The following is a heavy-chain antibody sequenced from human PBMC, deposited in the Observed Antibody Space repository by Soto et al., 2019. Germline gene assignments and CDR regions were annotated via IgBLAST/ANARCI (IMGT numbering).Heavy chain of an antibody. V-gene: IGHV3-23*01. CDR1: GFTFSSYA. Sequence: GGSLRLSCAASGFTFSSYAMSWVRQAPGKGLEWVSAISGSGGSTYYADSVKGRFTISRDNSKNTLYLQMNSLRAEDTAVYYCAKAKPSLAVSTSFYFDYWGQGVLVTVFS. D-gene: IGHD6-6*01. J-gene: IGHJ4*02. CDR2: ISGSGGST. CDR3: AKAKPSLAVSTSFYFDY.